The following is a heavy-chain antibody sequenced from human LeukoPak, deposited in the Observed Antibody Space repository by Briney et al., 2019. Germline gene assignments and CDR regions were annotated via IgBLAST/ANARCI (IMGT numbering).Heavy chain of an antibody. Sequence: GGSLRLSCVASGFTFSTYWMHWVRQAPGKGLVWVSRITGDGSGTNYADSVKGRFTTSRDNAKNTLYLQMDSLRAEDTAVYYCARFIVTYGDYWGQGALATVSS. D-gene: IGHD3-10*01. CDR1: GFTFSTYW. J-gene: IGHJ4*02. V-gene: IGHV3-74*01. CDR3: ARFIVTYGDY. CDR2: ITGDGSGT.